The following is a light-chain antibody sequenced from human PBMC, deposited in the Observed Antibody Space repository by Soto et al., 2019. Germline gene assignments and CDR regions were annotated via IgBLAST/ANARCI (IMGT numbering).Light chain of an antibody. CDR2: AAS. J-gene: IGKJ4*01. V-gene: IGKV1-39*01. Sequence: DIQMTQSPSSLSASVGDRVTITCRASQSISSYLNWYQQKPGKAPKILIYAASSLQSGVPSRFSGSGSGTDFTLTISSQQPEDFATYYCQQSYSTPLTFCGGTKVEIK. CDR3: QQSYSTPLT. CDR1: QSISSY.